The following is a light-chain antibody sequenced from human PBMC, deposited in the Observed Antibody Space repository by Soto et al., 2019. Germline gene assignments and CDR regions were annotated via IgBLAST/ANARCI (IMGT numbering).Light chain of an antibody. CDR1: VAISYY. CDR3: QQRGNWPLT. V-gene: IGKV3-11*01. Sequence: EIVLTQSPATLYLSPGERATLSCRASVAISYYLAWYRQEPGQSPRLLIYDASKRATGIPARFSGSGSGTAFTLTISSRESEDFAVYYCQQRGNWPLTFGGGTKVEIK. J-gene: IGKJ4*01. CDR2: DAS.